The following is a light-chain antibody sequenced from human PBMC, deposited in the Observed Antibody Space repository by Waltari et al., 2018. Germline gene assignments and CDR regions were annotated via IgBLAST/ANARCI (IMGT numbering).Light chain of an antibody. CDR3: MQSVQNPWT. Sequence: DIVMTQPPLSLSVTPGQPASISCRSSQSLYRDGMTYFYWYLQKPGQPPQLLIYGVSNRVSGVPDRFSGSGSGTDFTLKISRVESEDVGVYYCMQSVQNPWTFGQGTKVEIK. V-gene: IGKV2D-29*01. CDR1: QSLYRDGMTY. CDR2: GVS. J-gene: IGKJ1*01.